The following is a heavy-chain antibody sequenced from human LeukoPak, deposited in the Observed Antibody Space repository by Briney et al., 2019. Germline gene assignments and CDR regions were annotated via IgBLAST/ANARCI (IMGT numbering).Heavy chain of an antibody. CDR2: IYYSGST. Sequence: SETLSLTCTVSGGSIIINNYYWGWVRQPPGKGLEWIGSIYYSGSTKYNPALKSRVTISIDSSKNQFSLNLSSVTAADTAVYYCARGTVTMDYWGRGTLVTVSS. V-gene: IGHV4-39*07. CDR1: GGSIIINNYY. D-gene: IGHD4-17*01. J-gene: IGHJ4*02. CDR3: ARGTVTMDY.